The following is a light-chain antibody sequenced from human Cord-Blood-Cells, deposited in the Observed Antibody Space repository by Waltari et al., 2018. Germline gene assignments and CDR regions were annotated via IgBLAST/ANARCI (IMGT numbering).Light chain of an antibody. CDR2: QDS. CDR1: TLGVKY. CDR3: QAWDSSTVV. J-gene: IGLJ2*01. Sequence: SYELTQPPSVSVSPGQTASITCLGDTLGVKYACWYQQKPGQSPVLVIYQDSKRHSGIPERFSGSNSGNTATLTISGTQAMDEADYYCQAWDSSTVVFGGGTKLTVL. V-gene: IGLV3-1*01.